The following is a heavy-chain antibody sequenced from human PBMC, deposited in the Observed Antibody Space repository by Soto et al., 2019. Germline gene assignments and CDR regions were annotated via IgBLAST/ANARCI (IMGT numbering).Heavy chain of an antibody. V-gene: IGHV1-8*01. J-gene: IGHJ3*02. CDR1: GYTFTSYD. CDR2: MNPNTGNS. CDR3: ARGRARVYYDSSGYGLI. Sequence: QVQLVQSGAEVRKPGASVKVSCEASGYTFTSYDIYWVRQATGQGLEWMGWMNPNTGNSGYAQKFQGRVTITADKSTSTAYMELSSLRSEDTAVYYCARGRARVYYDSSGYGLIWGQGTMVTVSS. D-gene: IGHD3-22*01.